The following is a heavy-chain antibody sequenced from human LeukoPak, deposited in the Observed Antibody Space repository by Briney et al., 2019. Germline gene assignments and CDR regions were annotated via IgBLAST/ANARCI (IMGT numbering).Heavy chain of an antibody. V-gene: IGHV3-33*06. J-gene: IGHJ6*02. CDR1: GFTFSSYG. D-gene: IGHD2-2*01. Sequence: GGSLRLSCVASGFTFSSYGMHWVRQAPGKGLEGVAVIWYDGSNKYYADSVKGRFTISRDNSKNTLYLQMNSLRAEDTAVYYCAKVPAVTRAYYYYGMDVWGQGTTVTVSS. CDR2: IWYDGSNK. CDR3: AKVPAVTRAYYYYGMDV.